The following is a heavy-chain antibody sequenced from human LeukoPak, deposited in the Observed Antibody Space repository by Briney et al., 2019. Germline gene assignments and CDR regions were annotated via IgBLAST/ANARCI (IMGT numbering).Heavy chain of an antibody. Sequence: GESLKISCKGSGYSFTTNWIGWVRQMPGKGLEWMGIIYPRDSDTKYSPSFQGQVTISADKSISTAYLQWSSLKASDTAMYYCARTITMVRGVIIYPNYFDYWGQGTLVTVSS. D-gene: IGHD3-10*01. CDR3: ARTITMVRGVIIYPNYFDY. J-gene: IGHJ4*02. V-gene: IGHV5-51*01. CDR2: IYPRDSDT. CDR1: GYSFTTNW.